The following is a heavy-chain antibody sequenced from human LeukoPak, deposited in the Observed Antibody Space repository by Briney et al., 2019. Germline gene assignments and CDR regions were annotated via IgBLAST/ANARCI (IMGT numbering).Heavy chain of an antibody. CDR3: AKGSGTSRPYYLDY. J-gene: IGHJ4*02. D-gene: IGHD6-25*01. CDR1: GFTFDDYT. CDR2: ISWDGDST. Sequence: GGSLRLSCAASGFTFDDYTMHWVRQAPWKGLEWVSLISWDGDSTYYADSVKGRFTISRDSSKSTMYLQMTSLTAEDTAVYYCAKGSGTSRPYYLDYWGRGTLVTVSS. V-gene: IGHV3-43*01.